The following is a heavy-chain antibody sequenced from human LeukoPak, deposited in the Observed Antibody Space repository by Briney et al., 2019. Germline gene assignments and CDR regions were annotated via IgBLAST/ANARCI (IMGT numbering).Heavy chain of an antibody. J-gene: IGHJ4*02. CDR3: ARDRGIVGPTGYYFDY. D-gene: IGHD1-26*01. CDR2: ITNSGSTV. V-gene: IGHV3-11*01. CDR1: GFTFSDYY. Sequence: GGSLRLSCAASGFTFSDYYMSWIRQAPGKGLKWVSYITNSGSTVYYIDSVKGRFTISRDNAKNSLYLQMNSLRAEDTAVYYCARDRGIVGPTGYYFDYWGQGTLVTVSS.